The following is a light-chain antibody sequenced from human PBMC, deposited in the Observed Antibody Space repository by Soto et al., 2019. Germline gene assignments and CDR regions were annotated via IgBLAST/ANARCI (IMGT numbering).Light chain of an antibody. CDR2: DAS. CDR1: QSVSTH. J-gene: IGKJ3*01. V-gene: IGKV3-11*01. Sequence: EIVLTQSPATLSLSPGDRATLSCRASQSVSTHLAWYQQKPGQAPRLLIYDASNRATGIPARFSGSGSGTDFTLTISSLEPEDFAVYYCQQRSNWPIFTFGPGTKVDIK. CDR3: QQRSNWPIFT.